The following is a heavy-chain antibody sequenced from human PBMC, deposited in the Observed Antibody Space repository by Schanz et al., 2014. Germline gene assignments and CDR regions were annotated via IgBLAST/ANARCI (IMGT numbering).Heavy chain of an antibody. Sequence: VQLVESGGGVVQPGGSLRLSCVGSGYSFSDYDMYWIRQAPGKGLEWLAFLRSDGSRRDYADSVKGRFTISRDNSRNTLSLQMSSLRPEDTAVYYCAKDPPRGVRTPIKPTLDYWRQGTRVTVS. CDR1: GYSFSDYD. CDR3: AKDPPRGVRTPIKPTLDY. J-gene: IGHJ4*02. CDR2: LRSDGSRR. V-gene: IGHV3-30*02. D-gene: IGHD3-10*01.